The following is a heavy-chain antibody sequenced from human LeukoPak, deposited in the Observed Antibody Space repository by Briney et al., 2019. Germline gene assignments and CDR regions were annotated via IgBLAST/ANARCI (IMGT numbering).Heavy chain of an antibody. CDR2: IKQDGNEK. Sequence: PGGSLRLSCAASGFRFNTYWMSWVRQAPGKGLEWVANIKQDGNEKYYADSVKGRFTISRDNGKNSLDLQMNSLRAEDTAVYYCARDGGRREDYWGQGALVTVSS. D-gene: IGHD2-15*01. J-gene: IGHJ4*02. V-gene: IGHV3-7*01. CDR3: ARDGGRREDY. CDR1: GFRFNTYW.